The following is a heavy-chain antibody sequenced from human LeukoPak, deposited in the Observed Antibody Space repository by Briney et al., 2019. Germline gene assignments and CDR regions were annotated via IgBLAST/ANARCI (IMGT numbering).Heavy chain of an antibody. CDR1: GGTFSSYA. J-gene: IGHJ4*02. D-gene: IGHD4-17*01. Sequence: SVKVSCRASGGTFSSYAISWVRQAPGQGLEWMGGIIPIFGTANYAQKFQGRVTITADESTSTAYMELSSLRSEDTAVYYCARVGPSAPLYGDYGNYFDYWGQGTLVTVSS. CDR3: ARVGPSAPLYGDYGNYFDY. CDR2: IIPIFGTA. V-gene: IGHV1-69*01.